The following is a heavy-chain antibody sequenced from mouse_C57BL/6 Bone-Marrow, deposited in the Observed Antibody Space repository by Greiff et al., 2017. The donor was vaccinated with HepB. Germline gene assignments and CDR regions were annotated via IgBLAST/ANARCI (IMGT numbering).Heavy chain of an antibody. CDR1: GYTFPSYG. D-gene: IGHD2-12*01. J-gene: IGHJ3*01. CDR3: AREGTIVTTRAWFSY. Sequence: VKLQESGAELARPGASVKLSCKASGYTFPSYGISWVQQSTGQGLEWIGEIYPRSGNTYYNEKFKGKAPLTADKSSSTADMELRSLTSEDSAVYFCAREGTIVTTRAWFSYCGQGTLVTVSA. V-gene: IGHV1-81*01. CDR2: IYPRSGNT.